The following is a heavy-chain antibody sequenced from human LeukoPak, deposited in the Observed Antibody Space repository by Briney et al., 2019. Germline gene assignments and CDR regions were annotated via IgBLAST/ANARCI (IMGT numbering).Heavy chain of an antibody. CDR3: ARNDVGAQTPSDV. D-gene: IGHD4/OR15-4a*01. V-gene: IGHV3-11*03. J-gene: IGHJ6*02. Sequence: GSLRLFCAASGFTFSDYYMSWIRPAPRKGLEGLSYISPTGGYTPYADSVKGRFTTSRDNAENSLYLQMNSLRAEDTAVYYCARNDVGAQTPSDVWGQGTTVTVSS. CDR1: GFTFSDYY. CDR2: ISPTGGYT.